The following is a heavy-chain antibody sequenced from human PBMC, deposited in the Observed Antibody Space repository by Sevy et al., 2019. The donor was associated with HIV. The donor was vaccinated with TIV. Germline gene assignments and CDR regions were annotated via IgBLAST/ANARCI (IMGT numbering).Heavy chain of an antibody. CDR1: GFSFSSYW. CDR3: ARDSLLNYGSGSYYVY. V-gene: IGHV3-7*03. Sequence: GESLKISCAASGFSFSSYWMSWVRQAPGKGLEWVANIKQDGSEKYYVDSVKGRFTISRDNTKNSLYLQMNSLRAEDTAVYYCARDSLLNYGSGSYYVYWGQGTLVTVSS. J-gene: IGHJ4*02. CDR2: IKQDGSEK. D-gene: IGHD3-10*01.